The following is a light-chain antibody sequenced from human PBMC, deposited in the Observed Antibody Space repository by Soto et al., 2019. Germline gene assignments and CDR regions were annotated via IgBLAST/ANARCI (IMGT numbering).Light chain of an antibody. Sequence: EIVMTQSPATASVSLGERGTLSCRASQSVGYNLAWYQQKPGQAPRLLIFGASTRVGGIPARFSGSGSGTDFTLTISSLQSEDIAVYHCQQYNDWPLTFGGGTRVDIK. CDR3: QQYNDWPLT. J-gene: IGKJ4*01. CDR2: GAS. CDR1: QSVGYN. V-gene: IGKV3D-15*01.